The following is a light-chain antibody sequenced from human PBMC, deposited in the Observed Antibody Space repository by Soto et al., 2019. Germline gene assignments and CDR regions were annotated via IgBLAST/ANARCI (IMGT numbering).Light chain of an antibody. CDR1: QDIRGA. CDR2: VVS. Sequence: AIQLTQSPSSLSASVGDRVTITCRASQDIRGALAWYQQQPGKLPKLLFFVVSTLQSGVPSRFSGIGFGTDFTFTFSSLQPEDFATYYCQQFNTYPIIFGQGTRLEIK. V-gene: IGKV1-13*02. CDR3: QQFNTYPII. J-gene: IGKJ5*01.